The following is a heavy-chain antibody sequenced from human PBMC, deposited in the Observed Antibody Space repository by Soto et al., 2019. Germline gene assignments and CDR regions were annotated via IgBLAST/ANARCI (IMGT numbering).Heavy chain of an antibody. CDR2: INHSGST. Sequence: SETLSLTCAVYGGSLSGYYWSWIRQPPGKGLEWIGEINHSGSTNYNPSLKSRVTISVDTSKNQFSLKLSSVTAADTAVYYCARGVVQLWFSYYYGMDVWGQGTTVTVSS. J-gene: IGHJ6*02. CDR3: ARGVVQLWFSYYYGMDV. D-gene: IGHD5-18*01. V-gene: IGHV4-34*01. CDR1: GGSLSGYY.